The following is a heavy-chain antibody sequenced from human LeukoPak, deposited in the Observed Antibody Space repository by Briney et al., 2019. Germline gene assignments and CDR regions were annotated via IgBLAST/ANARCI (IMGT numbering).Heavy chain of an antibody. V-gene: IGHV3-33*08. CDR1: GFTFSSYA. D-gene: IGHD5-24*01. J-gene: IGHJ4*02. CDR3: ARDRDGRFDY. Sequence: GGSLRLSCAASGFTFSSYAMRWARQAPGKGLEWVAVIWYDGSNKYYADSVKGRFTISRDNSKNTLYLQMNSLRAEDTAVYYCARDRDGRFDYWGQGTLVTVSS. CDR2: IWYDGSNK.